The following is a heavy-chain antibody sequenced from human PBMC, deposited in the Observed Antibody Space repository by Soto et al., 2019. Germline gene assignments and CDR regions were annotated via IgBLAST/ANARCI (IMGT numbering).Heavy chain of an antibody. CDR3: AGQGVGAVGLTYCLAP. V-gene: IGHV4-39*01. Sequence: SETLSLTGIVARGSISNTNYYWGWIRQPPGKGLEWIGSIYYSGSPYYNPSLKSRVTISVDTPKNDVTLNLSFVTAQATPVYSFAGQGVGAVGLTYCLAPRGKRARVTVSS. CDR1: RGSISNTNYY. D-gene: IGHD2-8*01. J-gene: IGHJ5*02. CDR2: IYYSGSP.